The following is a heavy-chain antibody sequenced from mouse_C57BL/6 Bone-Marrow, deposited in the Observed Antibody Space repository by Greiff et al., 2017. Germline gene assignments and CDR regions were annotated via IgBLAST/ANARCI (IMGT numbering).Heavy chain of an antibody. V-gene: IGHV1-19*01. CDR3: ASPPQYYYGSRYYFDY. Sequence: EVQLQQSGPVLVKPGASVKMSCKASGYTFTDYYMNWVKQSHGKSLEWIGVINPYNGGTSYNQKFKGKATLTVDKSSSTAYMELNSLTSEDSAVYYCASPPQYYYGSRYYFDYWGQGTTLTVSS. CDR2: INPYNGGT. D-gene: IGHD1-1*01. J-gene: IGHJ2*01. CDR1: GYTFTDYY.